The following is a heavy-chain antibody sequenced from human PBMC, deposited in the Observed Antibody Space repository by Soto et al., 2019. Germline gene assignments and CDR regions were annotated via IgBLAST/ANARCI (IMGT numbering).Heavy chain of an antibody. CDR3: ARDYYYGSGNYYRADYYHYGMDV. CDR2: IYTGGNT. D-gene: IGHD3-10*01. V-gene: IGHV3-53*01. CDR1: GFTVTSYY. Sequence: GGSLRLSCAASGFTVTSYYMSWVRQAPGKGLEWVSLIYTGGNTNDADSVKGRFTISRDNSKNTLYLQRNSLRAEDTAVYYCARDYYYGSGNYYRADYYHYGMDVWGQGTTVTVSS. J-gene: IGHJ6*02.